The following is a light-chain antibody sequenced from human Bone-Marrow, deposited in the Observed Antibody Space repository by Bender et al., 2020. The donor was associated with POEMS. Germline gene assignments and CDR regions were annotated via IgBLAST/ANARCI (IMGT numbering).Light chain of an antibody. CDR3: QSSDRSGTVL. Sequence: SYELSQAPSVSVSPGQTARITCSGDKLGDKFTCWYQQKAGQSPVVVIHQDDQRPSGIPDRFSGSTSGTRVTLTITGVQAEDEADYYCQSSDRSGTVLFGGGTKLSVL. CDR1: KLGDKF. CDR2: QDD. V-gene: IGLV3-1*01. J-gene: IGLJ2*01.